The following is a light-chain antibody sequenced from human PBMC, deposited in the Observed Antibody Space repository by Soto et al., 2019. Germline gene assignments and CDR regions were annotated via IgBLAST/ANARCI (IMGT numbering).Light chain of an antibody. CDR1: QSISSN. J-gene: IGKJ3*01. CDR2: GAS. CDR3: QQYTNWPFT. V-gene: IGKV3-15*01. Sequence: EIVMTQSPATLSVSPGERATLSCRASQSISSNLAWYQQKPGQAPRLLIYGASTRATGIAARFSGSGSGTEFTLTISSLQSEDFAVYYCQQYTNWPFTFGPGTRVDIK.